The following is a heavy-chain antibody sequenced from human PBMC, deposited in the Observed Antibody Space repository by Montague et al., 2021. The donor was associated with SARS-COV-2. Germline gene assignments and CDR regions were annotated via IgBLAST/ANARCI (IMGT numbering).Heavy chain of an antibody. CDR1: GFTFSNDW. CDR2: INSDGKST. CDR3: ARDSRGGRPAH. Sequence: YLRLSCAASGFTFSNDWMHWVRQAPGKGLVWVSRINSDGKSTSYADSVKGRFTISRDNAKNTLYLQMNSLRAEDTAVYYCARDSRGGRPAHWGQGTLVTVSS. V-gene: IGHV3-74*01. D-gene: IGHD3-10*01. J-gene: IGHJ4*02.